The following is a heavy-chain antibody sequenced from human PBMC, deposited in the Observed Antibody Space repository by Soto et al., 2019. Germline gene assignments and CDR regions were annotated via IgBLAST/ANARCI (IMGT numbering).Heavy chain of an antibody. V-gene: IGHV1-3*01. CDR2: INAGNGNT. CDR3: ARDHCSGGSCILYYYYYYMDV. CDR1: GYTFTSYA. D-gene: IGHD2-15*01. Sequence: ASVKVSCKASGYTFTSYAMHWVRQAPGQRLEWMGWINAGNGNTKYSQKFQGRVTITRDTSASTAYMELSSLRSEDTAVYYCARDHCSGGSCILYYYYYYMDVWGKGTTVTVS. J-gene: IGHJ6*03.